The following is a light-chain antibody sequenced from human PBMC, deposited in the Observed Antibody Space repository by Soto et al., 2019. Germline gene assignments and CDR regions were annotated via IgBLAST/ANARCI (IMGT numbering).Light chain of an antibody. CDR3: QQYGSSPFT. CDR1: QSVSSNY. J-gene: IGKJ2*01. CDR2: GAS. V-gene: IGKV3-20*01. Sequence: EIVLTQSPGTLSLSPGERATLSCWASQSVSSNYLAWYQKKPGQAPRLLIYGASSRTTGIPDRFSGSGSGTDFTLTISRLDPEDFAVYYCQQYGSSPFTFGQGTKLEIK.